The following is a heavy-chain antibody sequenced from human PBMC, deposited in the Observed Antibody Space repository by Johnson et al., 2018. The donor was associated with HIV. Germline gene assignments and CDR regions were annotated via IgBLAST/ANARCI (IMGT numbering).Heavy chain of an antibody. CDR2: ISDDGTNK. CDR3: ASGEDDGF. J-gene: IGHJ3*01. Sequence: QMQLVESGGGVVQPGRSLRLSCAASGFTFSNYAMHWVRQAPGKGLEWVAVISDDGTNKFYADSVKGRFTISRDNATNSLFLQMNSLRGEDTAVYFCASGEDDGFWGQGTMVTVSS. D-gene: IGHD3-3*01. V-gene: IGHV3-30*04. CDR1: GFTFSNYA.